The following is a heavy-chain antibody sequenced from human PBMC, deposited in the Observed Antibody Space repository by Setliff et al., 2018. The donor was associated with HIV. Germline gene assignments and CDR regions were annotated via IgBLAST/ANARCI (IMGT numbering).Heavy chain of an antibody. CDR2: ISHAGSPT. V-gene: IGHV3-48*04. CDR1: GLIFSNYN. D-gene: IGHD3-22*01. CDR3: ARTNNNYYYDTSDYFAGYYFDS. J-gene: IGHJ4*02. Sequence: GGSLRLSCAVSGLIFSNYNMNWVRQAPGKGLEWISYISHAGSPTYYTDSVRGRFTISRDNAKNSLYLQMDSLRAEDTAVYYCARTNNNYYYDTSDYFAGYYFDSWGQGTLVTVSS.